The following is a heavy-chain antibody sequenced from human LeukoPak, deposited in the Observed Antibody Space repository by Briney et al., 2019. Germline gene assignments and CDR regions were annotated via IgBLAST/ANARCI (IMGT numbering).Heavy chain of an antibody. V-gene: IGHV4-39*01. CDR1: GGSISSSSYN. D-gene: IGHD2-15*01. CDR3: ARGGLVVVAARSVRFDY. Sequence: SETLSLTCIVSGGSISSSSYNWGWIRQPPGKGLEWIGSIYYSGSTYYNPSLKSRLTISVDTSKNQFSLKLSSVTAADTAVYYCARGGLVVVAARSVRFDYWGQGTLVTVSS. J-gene: IGHJ4*02. CDR2: IYYSGST.